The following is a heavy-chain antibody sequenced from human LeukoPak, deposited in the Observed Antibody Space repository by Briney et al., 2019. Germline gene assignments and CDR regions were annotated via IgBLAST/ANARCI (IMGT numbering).Heavy chain of an antibody. V-gene: IGHV4-39*01. J-gene: IGHJ4*02. CDR1: GGSISSSSYY. D-gene: IGHD6-25*01. Sequence: PSETLSLTXTVSGGSISSSSYYWGWIRQPPGKGLEWIGSIYYSGSTYYNPSLKSRVTISVDTSKNQFSLKLSSVTAADTAVYYCARRQFSGWDDYWGQGTLVTVSS. CDR2: IYYSGST. CDR3: ARRQFSGWDDY.